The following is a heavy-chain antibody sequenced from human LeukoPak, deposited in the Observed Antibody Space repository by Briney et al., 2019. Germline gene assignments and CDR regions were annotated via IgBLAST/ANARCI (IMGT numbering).Heavy chain of an antibody. V-gene: IGHV4-34*01. CDR1: GGSFSGYY. J-gene: IGHJ5*02. D-gene: IGHD3-16*01. Sequence: SETLSLTCAVYGGSFSGYYWSWIRQPPGKGLEWIGEINHSGSTNYNPSLKSRVTISVDTSKNQFSLKLGSVTAADTAVYYCARLRRGWFDPWGQGTLVTVSS. CDR2: INHSGST. CDR3: ARLRRGWFDP.